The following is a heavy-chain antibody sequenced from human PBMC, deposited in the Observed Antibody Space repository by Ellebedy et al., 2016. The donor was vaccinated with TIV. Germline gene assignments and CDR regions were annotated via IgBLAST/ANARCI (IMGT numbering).Heavy chain of an antibody. D-gene: IGHD6-13*01. CDR2: INGSTASV. CDR3: SREMRSPDWAKSNWYGALDN. J-gene: IGHJ4*02. Sequence: GESLKISCTASGFTFTTYSMNWVRQAPGKGLEWGSYINGSTASVNYADSVKGRFTISRDKANNSLYLQMTSLRADDTAVYYCSREMRSPDWAKSNWYGALDNWGQGTLVTVAS. CDR1: GFTFTTYS. V-gene: IGHV3-48*01.